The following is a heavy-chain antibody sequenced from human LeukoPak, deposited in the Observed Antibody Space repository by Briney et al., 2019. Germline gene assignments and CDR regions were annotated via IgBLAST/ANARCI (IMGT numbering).Heavy chain of an antibody. J-gene: IGHJ3*02. CDR3: ARERIRPSLGSDAFDI. CDR1: GVSISSYY. Sequence: PSETLSLTCTVSGVSISSYYWSWIRQPPGKGLERIGYMYSSGSTNYPPSLKSRVTISGDTSKNQFSLKLTSVTAADTAVYYCARERIRPSLGSDAFDIWGQGTMVTVSS. CDR2: MYSSGST. V-gene: IGHV4-59*12. D-gene: IGHD3-3*02.